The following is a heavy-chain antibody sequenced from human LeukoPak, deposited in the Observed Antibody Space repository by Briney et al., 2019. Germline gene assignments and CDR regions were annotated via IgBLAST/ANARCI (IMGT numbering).Heavy chain of an antibody. V-gene: IGHV3-64D*06. Sequence: GGSLRLSCSASGFTFSSYAMHWVRQAPGKGLEYVSAISSNGGSTYYADSVKGRFTISRDNSKNTLYLQMSSLRAEDTAAYYCVKALRGYSGYDLGYYYGMDVWGKGTTVTVSS. CDR3: VKALRGYSGYDLGYYYGMDV. J-gene: IGHJ6*04. D-gene: IGHD5-12*01. CDR2: ISSNGGST. CDR1: GFTFSSYA.